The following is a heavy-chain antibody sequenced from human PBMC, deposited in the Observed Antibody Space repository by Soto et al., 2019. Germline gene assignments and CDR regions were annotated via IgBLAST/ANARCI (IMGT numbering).Heavy chain of an antibody. J-gene: IGHJ4*02. CDR2: VSHDGRNT. Sequence: VQLVESGGGVVQPGRSLRLSCAASGFTFSDYAMDWVRQAPGKGLEWVAVVSHDGRNTHYADSVKGRFTISRDSSKNTVSLEMTSLGAEDTAVYYCAKGGRQWLVTSDFNYWGQGALVTVSS. D-gene: IGHD6-19*01. CDR3: AKGGRQWLVTSDFNY. V-gene: IGHV3-30*18. CDR1: GFTFSDYA.